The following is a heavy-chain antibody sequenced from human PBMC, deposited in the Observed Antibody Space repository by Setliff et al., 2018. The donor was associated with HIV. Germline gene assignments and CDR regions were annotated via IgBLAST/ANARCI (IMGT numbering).Heavy chain of an antibody. J-gene: IGHJ6*03. V-gene: IGHV3-74*01. CDR1: GFTFSNYW. Sequence: GGSLRLSCTASGFTFSNYWMHWVRQGPGKGLVWVSRINNAGSVTTYADSVRGRCTISRDDAKNTLYLQMNDLRAEDTGIYFCARDLTTDYLDVWCKGTTVTVS. CDR2: INNAGSVT. CDR3: ARDLTTDYLDV. D-gene: IGHD4-17*01.